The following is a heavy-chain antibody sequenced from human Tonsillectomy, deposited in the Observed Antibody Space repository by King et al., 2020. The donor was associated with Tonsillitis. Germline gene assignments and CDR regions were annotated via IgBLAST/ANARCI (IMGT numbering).Heavy chain of an antibody. CDR1: GGSISSAGYY. V-gene: IGHV4-31*03. J-gene: IGHJ6*03. D-gene: IGHD5/OR15-5a*01. CDR2: ISYIGNT. Sequence: QLQESGPGLVKPSQTLSLNCTVSGGSISSAGYYWSWIRQHPGKGLEWIGYISYIGNTFYNPSLRSRLSISVDTSKNQFSLKVSSVNAADTAVYYCASSSLPYYYHYMDVWGKGTTVTVSS. CDR3: ASSSLPYYYHYMDV.